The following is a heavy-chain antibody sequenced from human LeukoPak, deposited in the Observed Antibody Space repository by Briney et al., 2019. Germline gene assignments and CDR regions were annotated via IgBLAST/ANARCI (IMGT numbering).Heavy chain of an antibody. CDR3: ARYIVSYPHDAFDI. CDR1: GGSISTTSYF. V-gene: IGHV4-39*07. Sequence: IPSETLSLTCTVSGGSISTTSYFWAWIRQPPGEGLEWIGSIYYSGTTYFNSSLKSRVTISVERSKNHFSLKLSSVTVADTAFYYCARYIVSYPHDAFDIWGQGTMVTVSS. D-gene: IGHD1-26*01. CDR2: IYYSGTT. J-gene: IGHJ3*02.